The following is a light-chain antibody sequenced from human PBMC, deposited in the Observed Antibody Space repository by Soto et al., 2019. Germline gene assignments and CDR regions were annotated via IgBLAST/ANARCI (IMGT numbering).Light chain of an antibody. CDR1: SSDVGYYDY. V-gene: IGLV2-8*01. Sequence: QSVLTQPPSASGFPGQSVTISCTGTSSDVGYYDYVSWYQQHPGKAPKLVIYEVTKRPSGVPDRVSASKSGNTASLTVSGLRAEDEADYYCSSYAGSNNFVFGSGTQLTV. J-gene: IGLJ1*01. CDR2: EVT. CDR3: SSYAGSNNFV.